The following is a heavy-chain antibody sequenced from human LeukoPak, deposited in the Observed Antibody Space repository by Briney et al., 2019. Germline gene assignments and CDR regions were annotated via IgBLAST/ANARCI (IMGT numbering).Heavy chain of an antibody. CDR3: ARHKMGTTRLYYFDY. V-gene: IGHV4-39*01. CDR2: IYYSGTT. D-gene: IGHD1-26*01. CDR1: GGSISSSSYY. J-gene: IGHJ4*02. Sequence: SETLSLTCTVSGGSISSSSYYWGWIRQPPGKGLEWIGTIYYSGTTYYNPSLESRVTISVDTSKNQFSLKLTSATAADTAVYYCARHKMGTTRLYYFDYWGQGTLVTVSS.